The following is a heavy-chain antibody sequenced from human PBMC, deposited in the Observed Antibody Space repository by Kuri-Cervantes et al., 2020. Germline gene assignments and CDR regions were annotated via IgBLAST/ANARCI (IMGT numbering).Heavy chain of an antibody. CDR2: FDPEDGET. CDR1: GCTFSSYA. Sequence: SVKVSCKASGCTFSSYAISWVRQAPGQGLEWMGGFDPEDGETIYAQKFQGRVTITADESKSTAYMGLSSLRSEDTAVYYRAGSQGYYFDYWAQGPL. V-gene: IGHV1-69*13. CDR3: AGSQGYYFDY. D-gene: IGHD1-26*01. J-gene: IGHJ4*02.